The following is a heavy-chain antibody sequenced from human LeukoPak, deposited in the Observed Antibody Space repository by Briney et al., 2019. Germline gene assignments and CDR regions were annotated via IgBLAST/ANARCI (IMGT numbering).Heavy chain of an antibody. J-gene: IGHJ6*02. CDR3: ARQHIAAADYYSGMDV. CDR1: GYTFTSYD. Sequence: ASVKVSCKASGYTFTSYDINWVRQATGQGLEWMGWMNPNSGNTGYAQKFQGRVTMTRNTSISTAYMELSSLRSEDTAVYYCARQHIAAADYYSGMDVWGQGTTVTVSS. D-gene: IGHD6-13*01. CDR2: MNPNSGNT. V-gene: IGHV1-8*01.